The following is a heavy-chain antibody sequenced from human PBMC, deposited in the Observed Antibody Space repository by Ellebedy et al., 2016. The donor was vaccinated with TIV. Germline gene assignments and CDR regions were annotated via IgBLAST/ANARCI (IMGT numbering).Heavy chain of an antibody. CDR3: ASRIQSNFDY. D-gene: IGHD2-21*01. CDR1: GFSFSNYT. Sequence: GESLKISCAASGFSFSNYTMNRVRQAPGKGLEWVSIFSSFNGFIWNADSVKGRFTISRDKAKNSLYLQMKSLRADDTAVYYCASRIQSNFDYWGQGTLVTVSS. CDR2: FSSFNGFI. J-gene: IGHJ4*02. V-gene: IGHV3-21*01.